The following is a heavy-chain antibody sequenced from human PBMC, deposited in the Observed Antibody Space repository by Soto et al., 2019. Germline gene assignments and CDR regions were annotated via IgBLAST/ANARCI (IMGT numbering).Heavy chain of an antibody. CDR1: GFTFSDSY. CDR2: ITFSGNTV. J-gene: IGHJ6*02. V-gene: IGHV3-11*01. Sequence: GGSLRLSCAASGFTFSDSYMSWIRQAPGKGLEWISYITFSGNTVYYADSLKGRFTIPRDNAKNSLYLQMNRLRAEDTAVYYCARVSWREKYGMDVWGQGTTVTVSS. CDR3: ARVSWREKYGMDV.